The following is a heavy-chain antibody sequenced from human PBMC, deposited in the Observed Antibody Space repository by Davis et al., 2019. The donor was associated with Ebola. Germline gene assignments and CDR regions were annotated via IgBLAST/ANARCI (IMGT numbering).Heavy chain of an antibody. J-gene: IGHJ4*02. Sequence: PGGSLRLSCAASGFTFSDYYMSWIRQAPGKGLEWVSYISSSGSTIYYADSVKGRFTISRDNAKNSLYLQMNSLRAEDTAVYYCARDATTTVSVYFDYWGQGTLVTVSS. V-gene: IGHV3-11*04. CDR1: GFTFSDYY. D-gene: IGHD4-17*01. CDR2: ISSSGSTI. CDR3: ARDATTTVSVYFDY.